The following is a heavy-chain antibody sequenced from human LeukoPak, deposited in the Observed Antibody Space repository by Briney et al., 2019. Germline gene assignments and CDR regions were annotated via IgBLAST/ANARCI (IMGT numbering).Heavy chain of an antibody. CDR2: ISSNGGNT. CDR3: VRVRRQLWYYFDY. D-gene: IGHD3-10*01. V-gene: IGHV3-64D*06. CDR1: GFTFSDYA. J-gene: IGHJ4*02. Sequence: GGSLRLSCSASGFTFSDYAMHWVRQAPGKGLKYVSAISSNGGNTYYADSVKGRFTISRDNSKNTLYLQMSSLRAEDTAVYYCVRVRRQLWYYFDYWGQGTLVTVSS.